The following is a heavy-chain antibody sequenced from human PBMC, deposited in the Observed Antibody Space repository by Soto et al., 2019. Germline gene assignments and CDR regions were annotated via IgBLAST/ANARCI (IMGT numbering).Heavy chain of an antibody. Sequence: PGGSLRLSCAASGFTFSSYWMSWVRQAPGEGLEWVANIKQDGSEKYYVDSVKGRFTISRDNAKNSLYLQMNSLRAEDTAVYYCARGWDGDYCYFDYWGQGTLVTVSS. CDR2: IKQDGSEK. V-gene: IGHV3-7*01. CDR3: ARGWDGDYCYFDY. J-gene: IGHJ4*02. D-gene: IGHD4-17*01. CDR1: GFTFSSYW.